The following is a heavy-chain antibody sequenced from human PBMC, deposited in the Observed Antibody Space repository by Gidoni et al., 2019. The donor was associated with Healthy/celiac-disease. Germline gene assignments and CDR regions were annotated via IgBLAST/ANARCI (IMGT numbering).Heavy chain of an antibody. CDR1: GFPFDDYT. D-gene: IGHD3-10*01. CDR2: ISWDGGST. CDR3: AKDISRYYYGSGSYSPYGMDV. Sequence: EVQLVESGGVVVQPGGSLRLSCAASGFPFDDYTMPWVRQAPGKGLESVSLISWDGGSTYYADSVKGRFTISRDNSKNSLYLQMNSLRTEDTALYYCAKDISRYYYGSGSYSPYGMDVWGQGTTVTVSS. J-gene: IGHJ6*02. V-gene: IGHV3-43*01.